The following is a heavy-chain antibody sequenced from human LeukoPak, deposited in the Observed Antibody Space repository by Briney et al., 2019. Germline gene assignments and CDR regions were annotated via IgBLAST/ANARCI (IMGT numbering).Heavy chain of an antibody. J-gene: IGHJ4*02. CDR1: GGSIRSYY. Sequence: SEILSLTCTVSGGSIRSYYWSWIRQSPGKGLEWIGYTSYSGRTNSNPSLKSRVTLSVDTSKSQFSLRLYSVTAADTAVYYCARTTGYSSTWELDSWGQGILVTVSS. CDR2: TSYSGRT. D-gene: IGHD6-13*01. CDR3: ARTTGYSSTWELDS. V-gene: IGHV4-59*01.